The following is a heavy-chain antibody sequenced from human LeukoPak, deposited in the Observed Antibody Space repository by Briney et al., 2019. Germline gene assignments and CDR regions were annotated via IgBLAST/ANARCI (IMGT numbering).Heavy chain of an antibody. V-gene: IGHV3-23*01. Sequence: GGSLRLSCVASGFTLSSYNMNWVRQAPGKGLEWVSAISGSGGSTYYADSVKGRFTISRDNSKNTLYLQMNSLRAGDTAVYYFAKSPISLVIVVNYSFEIWGQGTMVTVSS. CDR1: GFTLSSYN. CDR3: AKSPISLVIVVNYSFEI. CDR2: ISGSGGST. D-gene: IGHD5-12*01. J-gene: IGHJ3*02.